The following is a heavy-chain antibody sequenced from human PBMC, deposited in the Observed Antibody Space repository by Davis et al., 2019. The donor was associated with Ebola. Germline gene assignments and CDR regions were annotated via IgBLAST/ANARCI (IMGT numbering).Heavy chain of an antibody. CDR1: GDSVRTNSHF. Sequence: SETLSLTCTVSGDSVRTNSHFWAGIRHPPGKGLDGMATLYKSRSTNSKVSLRSRVTMFVDSSKNQFSLRLSSVTAADTAVYYCARGTLWFGELPSYYFDYWGQGTLVTVSS. D-gene: IGHD3-10*01. J-gene: IGHJ4*02. CDR3: ARGTLWFGELPSYYFDY. V-gene: IGHV4-39*07. CDR2: LYKSRST.